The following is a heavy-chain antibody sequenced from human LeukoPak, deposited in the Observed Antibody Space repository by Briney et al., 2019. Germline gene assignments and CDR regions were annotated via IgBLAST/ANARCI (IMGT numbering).Heavy chain of an antibody. J-gene: IGHJ6*03. CDR2: ISSSGSYI. Sequence: PGGSLRLSCAASRFTFSSYSMNWVRQAPGKGLEWVSSISSSGSYIYYADSVKGRFTISRDNAKNSLYLQMNSLRAEDTAVYYCARHKSEDYYYYYYMDVWGKGTTVTISS. CDR3: ARHKSEDYYYYYYMDV. CDR1: RFTFSSYS. V-gene: IGHV3-21*01.